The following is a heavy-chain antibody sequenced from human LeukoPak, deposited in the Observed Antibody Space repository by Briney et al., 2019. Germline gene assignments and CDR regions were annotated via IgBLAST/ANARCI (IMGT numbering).Heavy chain of an antibody. CDR3: AKSGITIWSFDY. V-gene: IGHV3-43*02. Sequence: GGSLRLSCAASGFTFDDYAMHWVRQAPGKGLEWVSLISGDGGSTYYADSVKGRFTISRDNSKNTLYLQMISLRAEDTAVYYCAKSGITIWSFDYWGQGTLFTVSS. CDR2: ISGDGGST. J-gene: IGHJ4*02. D-gene: IGHD3-3*01. CDR1: GFTFDDYA.